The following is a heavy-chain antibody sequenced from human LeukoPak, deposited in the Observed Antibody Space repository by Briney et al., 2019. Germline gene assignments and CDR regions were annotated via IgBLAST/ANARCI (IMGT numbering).Heavy chain of an antibody. CDR2: IYSGGST. V-gene: IGHV3-66*01. CDR3: AKEARGSYYYGMDV. CDR1: GFTVSNNY. D-gene: IGHD1-26*01. J-gene: IGHJ6*02. Sequence: GGSLRLSCAASGFTVSNNYMSWVRQAPGKGLEWVSVIYSGGSTYYADSVKGRFTISRDNSKNTLYLQMNSLRAEDTAVYYCAKEARGSYYYGMDVWGQGTTVTVSS.